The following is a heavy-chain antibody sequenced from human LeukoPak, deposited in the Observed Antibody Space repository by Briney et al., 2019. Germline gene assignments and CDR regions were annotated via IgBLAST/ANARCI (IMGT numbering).Heavy chain of an antibody. CDR3: ARDDAGNWFDP. CDR1: GGSFSGYY. J-gene: IGHJ5*02. D-gene: IGHD1-14*01. CDR2: INHSGST. V-gene: IGHV4-34*01. Sequence: SETLSLTCAVYGGSFSGYYWSWIRQPPGKGLEWIGEINHSGSTNYNPSLKSRVTISVDTSKNQFSLKLSSVTAEDTAVYYCARDDAGNWFDPWGQGTLVTVSS.